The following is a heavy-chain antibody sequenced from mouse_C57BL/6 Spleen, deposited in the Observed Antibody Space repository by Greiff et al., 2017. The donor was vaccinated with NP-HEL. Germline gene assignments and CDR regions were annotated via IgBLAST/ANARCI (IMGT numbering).Heavy chain of an antibody. CDR1: GYSITSGYY. V-gene: IGHV3-6*01. Sequence: VQLKQSGPGLVKPSQSLSLTCSVTGYSITSGYYWNWIRQFPGNKLEWMGYISYDGSNNYNPSLKNRISITRDPSKNQFFLKLNSVTTEYTATYYCARAPYYYGSSYFDYWGQGTTLTVSS. D-gene: IGHD1-1*01. J-gene: IGHJ2*01. CDR3: ARAPYYYGSSYFDY. CDR2: ISYDGSN.